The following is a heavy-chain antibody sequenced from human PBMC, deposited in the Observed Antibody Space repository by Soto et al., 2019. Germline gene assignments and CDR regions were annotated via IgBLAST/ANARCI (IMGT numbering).Heavy chain of an antibody. CDR2: ISGSGGST. CDR3: AKVYGYSSSGFDY. Sequence: GGSLRLSCAASGFTFSSYAMSWVRQAPGKGLEWVSAISGSGGSTYYADSVKGRFTISRDNSKNTLYLRMNSLRAEDTAVYYCAKVYGYSSSGFDYWGQGTLVTVSS. J-gene: IGHJ4*02. V-gene: IGHV3-23*01. CDR1: GFTFSSYA. D-gene: IGHD6-6*01.